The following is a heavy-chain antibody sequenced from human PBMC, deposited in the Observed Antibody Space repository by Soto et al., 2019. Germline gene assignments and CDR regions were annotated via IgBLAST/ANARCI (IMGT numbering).Heavy chain of an antibody. Sequence: EVQLVQSGAEVKKPGESLKISCKGSGYSFTSYWIGWLRQMPGKGLEWMGIIYPGDSDTRYSPSFQGQVTISADKSISTAYLQWSSLKASDTAMYYCARLKRDGYNYSPLYYWGQGTLVTVFS. CDR1: GYSFTSYW. V-gene: IGHV5-51*03. J-gene: IGHJ4*02. CDR2: IYPGDSDT. CDR3: ARLKRDGYNYSPLYY. D-gene: IGHD5-12*01.